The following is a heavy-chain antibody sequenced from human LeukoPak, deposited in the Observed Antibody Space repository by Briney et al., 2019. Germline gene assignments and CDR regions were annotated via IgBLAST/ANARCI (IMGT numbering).Heavy chain of an antibody. V-gene: IGHV1-46*01. D-gene: IGHD5-24*01. J-gene: IGHJ5*02. Sequence: ASVKVSCKASGYTFTSYDINWLRQAPGQGPEWMGVISPSGGSTSYAQKFQGRVTLTRDMSTSTDYLELSTLRSEDTAVSYCARDNSVRDEAWWFNPWGQGTLVTVSS. CDR1: GYTFTSYD. CDR3: ARDNSVRDEAWWFNP. CDR2: ISPSGGST.